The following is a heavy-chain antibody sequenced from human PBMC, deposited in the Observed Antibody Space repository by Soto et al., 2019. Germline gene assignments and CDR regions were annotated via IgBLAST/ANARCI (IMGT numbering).Heavy chain of an antibody. J-gene: IGHJ4*02. CDR2: ISGSGGST. CDR3: AKADWSTFDY. V-gene: IGHV3-23*01. CDR1: GFTFSSYA. Sequence: GESLKISCAASGFTFSSYAMSWVRQAPGKGLEWVSTISGSGGSTYYADSVKGRFTISRDNSKNTLYLQMTSLRAEDTAVYYCAKADWSTFDYWGQGTLVTVSS. D-gene: IGHD3-9*01.